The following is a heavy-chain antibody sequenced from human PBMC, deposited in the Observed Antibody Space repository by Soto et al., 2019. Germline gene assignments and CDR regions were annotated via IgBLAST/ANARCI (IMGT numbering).Heavy chain of an antibody. CDR3: ARGGRRSPGMEV. CDR2: IYYSGST. J-gene: IGHJ6*02. Sequence: QVQLQESGPGLVKPSQTLSLTCTVSGGSISSDGYYWSWIRQHPGKGLEWIGYIYYSGSTYYNPSLKSRVTISVDTSKNQFSLKLSSVTAADTAVYYCARGGRRSPGMEVWGQGTTVTVSS. CDR1: GGSISSDGYY. V-gene: IGHV4-31*03.